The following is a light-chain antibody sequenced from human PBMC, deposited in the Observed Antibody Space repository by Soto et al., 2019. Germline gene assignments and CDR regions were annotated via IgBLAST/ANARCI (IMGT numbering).Light chain of an antibody. CDR2: GAS. J-gene: IGKJ2*01. CDR1: QSLLRSDGKSS. V-gene: IGKV2D-29*02. CDR3: MQRIQLPET. Sequence: DIVMTQTPLSLSVSPGQPASISCKYSQSLLRSDGKSSLYWYLQKPGQSQQLLIYGASTRVSGVPGRFSGSSSGTDFTLKISRVEAEDVGVYYCMQRIQLPETFGKGTKLAIK.